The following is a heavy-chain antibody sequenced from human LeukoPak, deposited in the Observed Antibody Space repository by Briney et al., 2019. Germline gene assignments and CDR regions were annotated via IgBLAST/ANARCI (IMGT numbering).Heavy chain of an antibody. J-gene: IGHJ5*02. CDR3: ARDLREVAGTNWFDP. D-gene: IGHD6-19*01. Sequence: GGSLRLSCAASGFTFSSYSMNWVRQAPGKGLEWVSSISSSSSYIYYADSVKGRFTISRDNAKNSLYLQMNSLRAEDTAVYYCARDLREVAGTNWFDPWGQGTLVTVSS. V-gene: IGHV3-21*01. CDR1: GFTFSSYS. CDR2: ISSSSSYI.